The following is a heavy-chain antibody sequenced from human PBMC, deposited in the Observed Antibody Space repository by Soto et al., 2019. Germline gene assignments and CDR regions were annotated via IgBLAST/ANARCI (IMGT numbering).Heavy chain of an antibody. V-gene: IGHV5-10-1*01. Sequence: GESLKISCKGSGYSFTSYWISWVRQMPGKGLEWMGRIDPSDSYTNYSPSFQGHVTISADKSISTAYLQWSSLKASDTAMYYCARHRPILTGYYNTDWFDPWGQGTLVTVSS. CDR2: IDPSDSYT. J-gene: IGHJ5*02. CDR3: ARHRPILTGYYNTDWFDP. CDR1: GYSFTSYW. D-gene: IGHD3-9*01.